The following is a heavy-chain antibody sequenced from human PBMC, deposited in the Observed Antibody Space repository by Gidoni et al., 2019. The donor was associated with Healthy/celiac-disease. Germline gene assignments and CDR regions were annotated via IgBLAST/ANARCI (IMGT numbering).Heavy chain of an antibody. J-gene: IGHJ3*02. CDR3: AKPLTGVMTADAFDI. CDR2: ISWNSGSI. CDR1: GFTFDDYA. D-gene: IGHD2-21*01. Sequence: EVQLVESGGGLVQPGRSLRLSCAASGFTFDDYAMHWVRQAPGKGLEWVSGISWNSGSIGYADSVKGRFTISRDNAKNSLYLQMNSLRAEDTALYYCAKPLTGVMTADAFDIWGQGTMVTVSS. V-gene: IGHV3-9*01.